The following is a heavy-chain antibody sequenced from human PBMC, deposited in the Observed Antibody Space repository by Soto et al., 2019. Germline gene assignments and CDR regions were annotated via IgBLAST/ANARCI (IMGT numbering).Heavy chain of an antibody. D-gene: IGHD3-3*01. CDR2: IKHSGST. V-gene: IGHV4-34*01. J-gene: IGHJ4*02. Sequence: QVQLQQWGAGLLKPSATLSLTCAVSGGSFSGYYWSWIRQPPGKGLEWIGEIKHSGSTNYNPPLKSRVTISVDTSKNQFSLKLSSVTAADTAVYYCARGEWGRIFGVVSYDYWGQGTLVTVSP. CDR3: ARGEWGRIFGVVSYDY. CDR1: GGSFSGYY.